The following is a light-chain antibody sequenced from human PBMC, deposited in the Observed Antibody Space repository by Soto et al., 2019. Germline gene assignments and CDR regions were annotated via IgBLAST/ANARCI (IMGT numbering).Light chain of an antibody. Sequence: DIQMTQSPSTLSASVGDRVTITCRASQSISTWLAWYQQKPGKAPKVLIYKASSLETGVPPRFSGSGSGTEFTLTISSLQPGDFATYYCQQYDSYSYTFGQGTKLEIK. CDR1: QSISTW. J-gene: IGKJ2*01. CDR3: QQYDSYSYT. V-gene: IGKV1-5*03. CDR2: KAS.